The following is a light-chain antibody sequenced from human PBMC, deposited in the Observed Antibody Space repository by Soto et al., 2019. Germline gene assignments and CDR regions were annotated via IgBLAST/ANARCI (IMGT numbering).Light chain of an antibody. CDR2: AAS. Sequence: DLQMTQSPSSLSASVGDSVTITCRASQGISNYLAWYQQKPGKVPKLLIYAASTLQSGVPSRFSGSGSGTDFTLTISSLQPQDVATYYCQKYNSAPRAFGQGTKVEIK. J-gene: IGKJ1*01. V-gene: IGKV1-27*01. CDR1: QGISNY. CDR3: QKYNSAPRA.